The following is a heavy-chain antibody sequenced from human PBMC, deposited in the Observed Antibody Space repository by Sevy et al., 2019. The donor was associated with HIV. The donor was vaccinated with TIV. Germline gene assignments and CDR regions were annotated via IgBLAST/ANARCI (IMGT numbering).Heavy chain of an antibody. Sequence: GGSLRLSCAASGFTFSTYEMNWVRQAPGKGLEWVSYISSVGNSIYYADSVKGRFTISRDNAKYSLYLQMNSLRAEDTAVYYCAREMPVVVVATTPGVFDYWGQGTLVTVSS. CDR2: ISSVGNSI. D-gene: IGHD2-15*01. J-gene: IGHJ4*02. CDR1: GFTFSTYE. CDR3: AREMPVVVVATTPGVFDY. V-gene: IGHV3-48*03.